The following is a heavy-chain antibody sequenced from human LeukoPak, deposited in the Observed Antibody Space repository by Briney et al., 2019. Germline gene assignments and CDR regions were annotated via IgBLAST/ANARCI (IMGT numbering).Heavy chain of an antibody. CDR2: IYYSEST. Sequence: PSETLSLTCTVSGGSISSVSYYWGWTRPSPGKGLEWIGSIYYSESTYHTPSLKTRVTISADTSKSQVSLKLSSVTAADTAMYNCANIPRAGTGSEYFQNWGQGSLVTVSS. CDR1: GGSISSVSYY. V-gene: IGHV4-39*01. J-gene: IGHJ1*01. D-gene: IGHD6-19*01. CDR3: ANIPRAGTGSEYFQN.